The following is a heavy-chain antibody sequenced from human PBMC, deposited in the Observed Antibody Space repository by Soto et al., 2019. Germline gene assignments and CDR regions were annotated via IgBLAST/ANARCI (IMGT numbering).Heavy chain of an antibody. Sequence: LRLSCAASGFNFGSHGMHWVRQAPGKGLEWVAVIWYDGSNQIYADSVKGRFTISRDNSKSTLYLQMNSLRVDDTAVYYCARCSQGWSQYNWFDPWGQGTLVTVS. D-gene: IGHD2-15*01. CDR2: IWYDGSNQ. CDR3: ARCSQGWSQYNWFDP. V-gene: IGHV3-33*01. CDR1: GFNFGSHG. J-gene: IGHJ5*02.